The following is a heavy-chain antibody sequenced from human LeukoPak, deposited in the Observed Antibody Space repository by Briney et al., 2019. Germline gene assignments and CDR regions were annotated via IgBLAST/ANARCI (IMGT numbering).Heavy chain of an antibody. D-gene: IGHD2-15*01. CDR2: TYYRSKWYN. CDR3: ARTDCSGGSCYLDY. Sequence: SQTLSLTCAICGDSVSSNIAAWNWIRQSPSRGLEWLGRTYYRSKWYNDYAVSVKSRITINPDTSKNQFSLQLNSVTPEDTAVYYCARTDCSGGSCYLDYWGQGTLVTVSS. J-gene: IGHJ4*02. V-gene: IGHV6-1*01. CDR1: GDSVSSNIAA.